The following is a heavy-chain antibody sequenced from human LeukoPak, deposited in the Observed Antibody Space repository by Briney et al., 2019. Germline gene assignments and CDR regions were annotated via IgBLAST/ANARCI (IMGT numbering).Heavy chain of an antibody. J-gene: IGHJ4*02. CDR1: GFTFSSYV. V-gene: IGHV3-48*02. CDR3: ARDPPYSGSYYGFDY. D-gene: IGHD1-26*01. CDR2: ISSSSSTI. Sequence: GGSLRLSCAASGFTFSSYVMNWVRQAPGKGLEWVSYISSSSSTIYYADSVKGRFTISRDNAKNSLYLQMNSLRDEDTAVYYCARDPPYSGSYYGFDYWGQGTLVTVSS.